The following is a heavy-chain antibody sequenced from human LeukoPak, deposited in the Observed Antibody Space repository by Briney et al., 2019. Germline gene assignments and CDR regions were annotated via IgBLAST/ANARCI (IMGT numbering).Heavy chain of an antibody. V-gene: IGHV3-30*02. Sequence: GGSLRLSCAASGFTFKNFGMHWVRQAPGKGLEWVAFIRYDGSNKYYADSVKGRFTISRDNSKNVLDLQLNSLRPEDTAFYYCAEVLTYYPGSGSYYPDFWGQGTLVTVSS. CDR2: IRYDGSNK. CDR3: AEVLTYYPGSGSYYPDF. J-gene: IGHJ4*02. D-gene: IGHD3-10*01. CDR1: GFTFKNFG.